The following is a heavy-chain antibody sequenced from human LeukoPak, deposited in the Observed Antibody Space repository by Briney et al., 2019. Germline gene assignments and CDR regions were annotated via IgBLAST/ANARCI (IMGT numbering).Heavy chain of an antibody. CDR2: IDYSGSA. V-gene: IGHV4-59*01. D-gene: IGHD2-2*01. CDR1: GGSISNYY. J-gene: IGHJ4*02. Sequence: SETLSLTCTVSGGSISNYYWSWIRQPPGKGLEWIGYIDYSGSANYNPSLKSRVTISVDTSKNQFSLKLSSVTAADTAVYYCARAPPKLGYCSSTSCYAPFDYWGQGTLVTVSS. CDR3: ARAPPKLGYCSSTSCYAPFDY.